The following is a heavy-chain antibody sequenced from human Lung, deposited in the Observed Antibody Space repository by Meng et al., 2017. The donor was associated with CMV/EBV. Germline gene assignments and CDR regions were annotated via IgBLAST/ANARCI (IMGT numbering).Heavy chain of an antibody. CDR3: ARDKVRYYDFWSGYGGMDV. D-gene: IGHD3-3*01. V-gene: IGHV3-74*01. CDR2: INSDGSST. CDR1: GFTFSSYW. J-gene: IGHJ6*02. Sequence: GGSLRLXXAASGFTFSSYWMHWVRQAPGKGLVWVSRINSDGSSTSYADSVKGRFTISRDNAKNTLYLQMNSLRAEDTAVYYCARDKVRYYDFWSGYGGMDVWGQGTTVXVSS.